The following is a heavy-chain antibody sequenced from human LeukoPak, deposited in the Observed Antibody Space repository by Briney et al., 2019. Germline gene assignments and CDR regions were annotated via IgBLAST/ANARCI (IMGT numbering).Heavy chain of an antibody. CDR3: ARDRTRDGYNQGRVFDY. Sequence: GGSLRLSCAASGFTFSSYAMHWVRQAPGKGLEWVAVISYDGSNKYYADSVKGRFTISRDNSKNTLFLQMNGLRGEDTAVYYCARDRTRDGYNQGRVFDYWGQGTLVTVSS. J-gene: IGHJ4*02. CDR2: ISYDGSNK. CDR1: GFTFSSYA. V-gene: IGHV3-30-3*01. D-gene: IGHD5-24*01.